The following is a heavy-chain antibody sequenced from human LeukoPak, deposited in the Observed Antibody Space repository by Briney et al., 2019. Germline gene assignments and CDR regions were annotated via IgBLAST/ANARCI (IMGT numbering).Heavy chain of an antibody. CDR3: ARRYCSGGSCYSDNWFDP. V-gene: IGHV4-39*01. Sequence: SETLSLTCTVSGGSISSSSYYWGWIRQPPGKGLEWIGSIYYSGSTYYNPSLKSRVTVSVDTSKNQFSLKLSSVTAADTAVYYCARRYCSGGSCYSDNWFDPWGQGTLVTVSS. CDR2: IYYSGST. J-gene: IGHJ5*02. CDR1: GGSISSSSYY. D-gene: IGHD2-15*01.